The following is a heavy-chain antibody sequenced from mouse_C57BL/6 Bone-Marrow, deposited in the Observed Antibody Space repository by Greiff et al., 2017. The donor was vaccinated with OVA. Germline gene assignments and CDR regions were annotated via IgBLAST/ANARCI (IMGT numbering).Heavy chain of an antibody. CDR2: INPNNGGT. CDR3: ARPLDYYGSSYWYVDV. J-gene: IGHJ1*03. D-gene: IGHD1-1*01. CDR1: GYTFTDYY. Sequence: EVQLQQSGPELVKPGASVKISCKASGYTFTDYYMNWVKQSHGKSLEWIGDINPNNGGTSYNQKFTGKATLTVDKSSSTAYMELRSLTSEDSAVYYCARPLDYYGSSYWYVDVWGTGTTVTVSS. V-gene: IGHV1-26*01.